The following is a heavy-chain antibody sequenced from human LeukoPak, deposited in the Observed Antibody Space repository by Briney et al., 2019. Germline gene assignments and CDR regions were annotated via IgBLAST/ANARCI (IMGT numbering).Heavy chain of an antibody. CDR3: ARHIGYDFDY. D-gene: IGHD5-12*01. V-gene: IGHV3-23*01. J-gene: IGHJ4*02. CDR2: ISGTGGNT. Sequence: GGSLRLSCAASGFTFSDYYMSWIRQAPGKGLEWVSAISGTGGNTYYADSVKGRFTISRDNSKNTLYLQMNILRAEDTAVYYCARHIGYDFDYWGQGTLVTVSS. CDR1: GFTFSDYY.